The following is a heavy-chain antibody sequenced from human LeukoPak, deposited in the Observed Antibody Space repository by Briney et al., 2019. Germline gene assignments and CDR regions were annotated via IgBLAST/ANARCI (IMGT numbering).Heavy chain of an antibody. V-gene: IGHV4-39*01. D-gene: IGHD6-13*01. CDR1: GGSISSSSYY. CDR2: IYYSGST. J-gene: IGHJ5*02. CDR3: ARASSWAGKRVGRRTNWFDP. Sequence: PSETLSLTCTVSGGSISSSSYYWGWIRQPPGKGLEWIGSIYYSGSTYYNPSLKSRVTISVDTSKNQFSLKLSSVTAADTAVYYCARASSWAGKRVGRRTNWFDPWGQGTLVTVSS.